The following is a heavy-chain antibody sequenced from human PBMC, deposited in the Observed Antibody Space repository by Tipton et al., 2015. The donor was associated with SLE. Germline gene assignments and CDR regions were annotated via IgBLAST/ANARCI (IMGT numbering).Heavy chain of an antibody. J-gene: IGHJ4*02. CDR3: ARGISSGWWNY. Sequence: LRLSCAVYGGSFSGYYGSWIRQPPGKGLEWIGEINHSGSTNYNPSLKSRVTISVDTSKNQFSLKLSSVTAADTAVYYCARGISSGWWNYWGQGNLVPVSS. CDR2: INHSGST. V-gene: IGHV4-34*01. D-gene: IGHD6-19*01. CDR1: GGSFSGYY.